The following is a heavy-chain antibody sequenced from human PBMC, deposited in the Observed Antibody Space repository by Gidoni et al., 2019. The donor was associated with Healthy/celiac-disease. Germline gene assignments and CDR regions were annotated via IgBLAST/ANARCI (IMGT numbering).Heavy chain of an antibody. J-gene: IGHJ6*02. CDR2: IYTSGST. V-gene: IGHV4-4*07. CDR1: GGSISSYY. CDR3: ARELPKVRDSSGYYLYYYYGMDV. D-gene: IGHD3-22*01. Sequence: QVQLQESGPGLVKPSATLSLPCPVPGGSISSYYWSWIRQPAGKGLEWIGRIYTSGSTNYNPSRKSRVTMSVDTSKNQFSRKLSSVTAADTAVYYCARELPKVRDSSGYYLYYYYGMDVWGQGTTVTVSS.